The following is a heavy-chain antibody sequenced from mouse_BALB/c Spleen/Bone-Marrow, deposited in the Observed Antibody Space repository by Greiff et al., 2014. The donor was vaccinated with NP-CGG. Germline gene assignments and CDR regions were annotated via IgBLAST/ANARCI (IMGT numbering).Heavy chain of an antibody. D-gene: IGHD2-3*01. Sequence: VQLQQPGGGLVKPGGSLKLSCAASGFTFSSYAMSWVRQTPEKRLEWVATISSGGSYTYYPDSVKGRFTISRDNAKNTLYLEMSSLRSEDTAMYYCAGSGDCGYYFGGQGTTLTVSS. J-gene: IGHJ2*01. CDR3: AGSGDCGYYF. CDR2: ISSGGSYT. CDR1: GFTFSSYA. V-gene: IGHV5-9-3*01.